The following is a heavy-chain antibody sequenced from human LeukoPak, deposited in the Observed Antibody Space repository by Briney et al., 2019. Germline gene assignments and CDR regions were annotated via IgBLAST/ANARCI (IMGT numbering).Heavy chain of an antibody. CDR3: ARDGGSGIDY. Sequence: YPGRSLRLSCAASGFSLTTYGTHWLRQAPGKGLEWVAVIWYDGSKKFYGDSVKGRFTVSRDTSENTMYLQMNTLRAEDTAVYYCARDGGSGIDYWGQGTLVTVYS. V-gene: IGHV3-33*01. D-gene: IGHD3-10*01. J-gene: IGHJ4*02. CDR2: IWYDGSKK. CDR1: GFSLTTYG.